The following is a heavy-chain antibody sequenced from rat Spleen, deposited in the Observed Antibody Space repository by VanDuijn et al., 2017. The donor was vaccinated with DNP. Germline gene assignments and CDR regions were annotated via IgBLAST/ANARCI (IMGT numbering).Heavy chain of an antibody. V-gene: IGHV5S13*01. D-gene: IGHD1-6*01. CDR1: GFSFSDYD. Sequence: EVQLVASGGGLVQPGRPLKLSCAASGFSFSDYDMAWVRQAPTKGLELVASINTGGGTTDYRDSVKGRFNISSDNAENTQYLQMDSLRSEDTATYYCARRKNYGLSYYFDYWGQGVMVTVSS. J-gene: IGHJ2*01. CDR2: INTGGGTT. CDR3: ARRKNYGLSYYFDY.